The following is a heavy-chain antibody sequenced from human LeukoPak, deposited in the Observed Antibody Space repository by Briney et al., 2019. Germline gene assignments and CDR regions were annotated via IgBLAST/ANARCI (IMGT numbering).Heavy chain of an antibody. CDR1: GFTFSSYE. CDR3: ARVGYCSGGSCYLFLKSWAFDH. J-gene: IGHJ4*02. CDR2: ISSSGSTI. D-gene: IGHD2-15*01. V-gene: IGHV3-48*03. Sequence: GGSLRLSCAASGFTFSSYEMNWVRQAPGKGLEWVSYISSSGSTIYYADSVKGRFTISRDNAKNSLYLQMNSLRAEDTAVYYCARVGYCSGGSCYLFLKSWAFDHWGQGTLVTVSS.